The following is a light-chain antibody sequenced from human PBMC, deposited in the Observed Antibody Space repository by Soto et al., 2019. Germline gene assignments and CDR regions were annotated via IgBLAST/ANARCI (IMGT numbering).Light chain of an antibody. V-gene: IGLV2-14*03. CDR3: SSYSNSPTHVV. CDR1: SSDVGDFNY. CDR2: DVT. J-gene: IGLJ2*01. Sequence: QSALTQPASVSGSPGRSVTISCTGTSSDVGDFNYVSWYQHLPGRAPKLIIYDVTNRPSGISYRFSASKSGRTASLTISGLQAEDEAYYYCSSYSNSPTHVVFGGGTKLTVL.